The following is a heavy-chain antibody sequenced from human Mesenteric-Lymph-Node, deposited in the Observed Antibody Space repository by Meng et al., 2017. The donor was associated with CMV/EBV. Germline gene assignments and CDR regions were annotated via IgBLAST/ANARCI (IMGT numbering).Heavy chain of an antibody. J-gene: IGHJ4*02. D-gene: IGHD6-6*01. CDR3: ARDRVAIAARWAFDY. Sequence: ASVKVSCKASGYTFSSKYMHWVRQAPGQGLEWMGIINPSSGYTRYAHKFQGRVTMTRDTTTSTFYMELSSLTSGDTAVYYCARDRVAIAARWAFDYWGQGTLVTVSS. V-gene: IGHV1-46*01. CDR2: INPSSGYT. CDR1: GYTFSSKY.